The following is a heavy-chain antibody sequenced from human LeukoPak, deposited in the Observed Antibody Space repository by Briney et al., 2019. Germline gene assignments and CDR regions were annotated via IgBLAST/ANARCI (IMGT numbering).Heavy chain of an antibody. CDR3: AKSSGPGGYYYYGMDV. D-gene: IGHD3-22*01. Sequence: PGGSLRLSCAASGFTFNTYAVSWVRQAPGKGLEWVSAISGDGGITYYADSVRGRFTISRDNSKSTLYLQMNSLRAEDTAVYYCAKSSGPGGYYYYGMDVWGQGTTVTVSS. J-gene: IGHJ6*02. CDR2: ISGDGGIT. V-gene: IGHV3-23*01. CDR1: GFTFNTYA.